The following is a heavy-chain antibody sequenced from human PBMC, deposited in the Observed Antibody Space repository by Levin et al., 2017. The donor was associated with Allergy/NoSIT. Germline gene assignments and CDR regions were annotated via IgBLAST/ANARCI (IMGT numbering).Heavy chain of an antibody. D-gene: IGHD6-19*01. Sequence: SCAASGFTFSSYSIHWVRQAPGKGLEWVAVIAHGGSDTYYADSVKGRFTISRDNFKNTLYLQMDSLRAEDTAVYYCARGSLQWLVFGNFDSWGQGTLVTVSS. CDR2: IAHGGSDT. CDR1: GFTFSSYS. CDR3: ARGSLQWLVFGNFDS. V-gene: IGHV3-30-3*01. J-gene: IGHJ4*02.